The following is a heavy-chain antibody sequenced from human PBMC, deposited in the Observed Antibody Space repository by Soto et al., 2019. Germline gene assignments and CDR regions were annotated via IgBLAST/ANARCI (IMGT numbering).Heavy chain of an antibody. Sequence: PGGSLRLSCAASGFTFSSYWMHWVRQAPGKGLVWVSRINSDGSSTSYADSVKGRFTISRDNAKNTLYLQMNGLRAEDTAVYYCARDPSTPSNVVTIFGVAKIYYYYGMDVWGQGTTVTVSS. CDR3: ARDPSTPSNVVTIFGVAKIYYYYGMDV. CDR2: INSDGSST. V-gene: IGHV3-74*01. CDR1: GFTFSSYW. J-gene: IGHJ6*02. D-gene: IGHD3-3*01.